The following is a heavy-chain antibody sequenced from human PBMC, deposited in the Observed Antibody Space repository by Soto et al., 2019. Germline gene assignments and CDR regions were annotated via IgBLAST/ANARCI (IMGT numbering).Heavy chain of an antibody. D-gene: IGHD6-19*01. Sequence: GESLKISCAASGFTFSSYAMHWVRQAPGKGLEWVAVISYDGSNKYYADSVKGRFTISRDNSKNTLYLQMNSLRAEDTAVYYCARGIAVAGIYYYYYGMDVWGQGTTVTVSS. CDR2: ISYDGSNK. J-gene: IGHJ6*02. CDR1: GFTFSSYA. CDR3: ARGIAVAGIYYYYYGMDV. V-gene: IGHV3-30-3*01.